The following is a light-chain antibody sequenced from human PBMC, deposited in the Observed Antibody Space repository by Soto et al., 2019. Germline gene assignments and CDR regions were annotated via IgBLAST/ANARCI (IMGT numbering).Light chain of an antibody. V-gene: IGKV3-11*01. J-gene: IGKJ4*01. CDR3: QHRSNWSLT. CDR2: DAS. CDR1: QSVSSY. Sequence: EIVLTQSPATLSLSPGERATLSCRASQSVSSYLAWFQQKPGQAPRLLIYDASNRATGIPARLSGSGSWTDFTLTISSLEPADFAIYYCQHRSNWSLTFGGGTKVEIK.